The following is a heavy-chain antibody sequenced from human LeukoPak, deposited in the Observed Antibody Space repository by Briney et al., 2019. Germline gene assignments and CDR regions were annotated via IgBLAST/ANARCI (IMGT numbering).Heavy chain of an antibody. Sequence: PGGSLRLSCVASGFTFSSHWMTWVRQAPGKRLEWVGNINPDGGDKFYLDSVKGRFTMSRDNARNSLHLQMDSLRAEDTAVYYCARLKGTTSVFDYWGQGTLATVSS. CDR1: GFTFSSHW. CDR3: ARLKGTTSVFDY. CDR2: INPDGGDK. V-gene: IGHV3-7*03. D-gene: IGHD1-26*01. J-gene: IGHJ4*02.